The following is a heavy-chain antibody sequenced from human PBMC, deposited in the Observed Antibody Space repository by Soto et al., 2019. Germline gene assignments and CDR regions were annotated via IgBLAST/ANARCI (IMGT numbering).Heavy chain of an antibody. J-gene: IGHJ6*02. Sequence: QVHLQESGPGLVKPSQTLSLTCTVSGGSISSGEYYWSWIRQPPGKGLVWIGYIYYSGSTYYNPSHKSRVTIALDAPKNKFSLKRSSVAAAETTEYYFDGFVRRSSGIDVWGHGTTVTASS. D-gene: IGHD6-6*01. CDR1: GGSISSGEYY. V-gene: IGHV4-30-4*01. CDR3: DGFVRRSSGIDV. CDR2: IYYSGST.